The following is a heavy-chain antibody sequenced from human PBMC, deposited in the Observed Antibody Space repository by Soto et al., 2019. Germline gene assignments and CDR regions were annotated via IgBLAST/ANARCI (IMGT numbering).Heavy chain of an antibody. CDR1: GFTFSSYS. CDR3: ARDGVRGVQLIYYYYGMDV. J-gene: IGHJ6*02. V-gene: IGHV3-21*01. D-gene: IGHD3-10*01. Sequence: SLRLSCAASGFTFSSYSMNWVRQAPGKGLEWVSSISSSSSYIYYADSVKGRFTISRDNAKNSLYLQMNSLRAEDTAVYYCARDGVRGVQLIYYYYGMDVWGQGTTVTVSS. CDR2: ISSSSSYI.